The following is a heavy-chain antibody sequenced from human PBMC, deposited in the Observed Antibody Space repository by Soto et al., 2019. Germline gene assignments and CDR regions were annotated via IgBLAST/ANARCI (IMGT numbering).Heavy chain of an antibody. CDR1: GFIFSSYA. V-gene: IGHV3-30-3*01. Sequence: QVQLVESGGGVVQPGRSLRLSCAASGFIFSSYALHWVRQAPGKGLDWVAVISSDVNYKYYADSVKGRFTISRDNSKNTVCLQMNSLRTEDTAVYYCARQKKHGVWLSDFWGQGTMVTVSS. J-gene: IGHJ4*02. CDR3: ARQKKHGVWLSDF. CDR2: ISSDVNYK. D-gene: IGHD5-12*01.